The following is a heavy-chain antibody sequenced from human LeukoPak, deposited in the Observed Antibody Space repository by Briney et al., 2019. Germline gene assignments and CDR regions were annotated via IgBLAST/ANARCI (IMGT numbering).Heavy chain of an antibody. D-gene: IGHD2-15*01. CDR2: MHYGGSA. Sequence: SETLSLTCTVSGGSITNSDYFWGWIRQAPGKGLEWIGSMHYGGSAHYNPSLKSRVIMSVDTSRNQFSLKLTSVTAADSSVYYCARHTRVTPVVRVYGFDVWGQGTTVIVSS. V-gene: IGHV4-39*01. CDR1: GGSITNSDYF. CDR3: ARHTRVTPVVRVYGFDV. J-gene: IGHJ6*02.